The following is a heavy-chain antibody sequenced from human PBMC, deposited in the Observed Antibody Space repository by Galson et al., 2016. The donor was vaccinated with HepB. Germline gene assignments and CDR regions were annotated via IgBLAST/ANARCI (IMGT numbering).Heavy chain of an antibody. CDR3: ARDGSIFDY. V-gene: IGHV3-21*01. D-gene: IGHD2/OR15-2a*01. CDR1: GFTFSSYS. J-gene: IGHJ4*02. Sequence: SLRLSCAASGFTFSSYSMNWVRQAPGKGLEWVSSLSSSRNYIYYADSVKGRFTISRDNAKNSLYLQMSSLRAEGTAVYFCARDGSIFDYWGQGTLVTVSS. CDR2: LSSSRNYI.